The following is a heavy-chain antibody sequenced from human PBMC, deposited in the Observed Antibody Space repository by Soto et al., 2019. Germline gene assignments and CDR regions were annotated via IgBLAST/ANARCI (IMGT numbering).Heavy chain of an antibody. Sequence: SETLSLTCAVYGGSFSGYYWSWIRQPPGKGLEWIGEINHSGSTNYNPSLKSRVTISVDTSKNQFSLKLSSVTAADTAVYYCARVGRDYYDSSGYYYSVLGYWGQGTLVTVSS. CDR1: GGSFSGYY. CDR3: ARVGRDYYDSSGYYYSVLGY. J-gene: IGHJ4*02. D-gene: IGHD3-22*01. V-gene: IGHV4-34*01. CDR2: INHSGST.